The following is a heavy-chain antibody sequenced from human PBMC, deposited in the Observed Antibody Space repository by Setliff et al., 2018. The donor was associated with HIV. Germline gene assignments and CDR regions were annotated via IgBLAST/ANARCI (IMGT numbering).Heavy chain of an antibody. J-gene: IGHJ4*02. CDR3: ARGTYCGGDCYSSLLASYYFDY. Sequence: ASVKVSCKASGYTFTRYAIHWVRQAPGQRLEWMGWINAGNGNTEYSQKLQGRVIITRDTSATTAYMELYSLRSEDTAVYYCARGTYCGGDCYSSLLASYYFDYWGQETLVTVSS. V-gene: IGHV1-3*01. D-gene: IGHD2-21*01. CDR1: GYTFTRYA. CDR2: INAGNGNT.